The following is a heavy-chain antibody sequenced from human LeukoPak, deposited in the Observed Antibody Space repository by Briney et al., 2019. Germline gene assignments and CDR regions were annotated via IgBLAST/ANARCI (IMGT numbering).Heavy chain of an antibody. Sequence: GGSLRLSCAASGFTFSSYGMHWVRQAPGKGLEWGAFIRHDGSNKYYADSVKGRFTISRDNAKNSLYLQVNSLTAEDTAVYYCVRDRSLGSQFYYYIDVWGKGTTVTVSS. CDR1: GFTFSSYG. J-gene: IGHJ6*03. CDR3: VRDRSLGSQFYYYIDV. CDR2: IRHDGSNK. V-gene: IGHV3-30*02. D-gene: IGHD3-10*01.